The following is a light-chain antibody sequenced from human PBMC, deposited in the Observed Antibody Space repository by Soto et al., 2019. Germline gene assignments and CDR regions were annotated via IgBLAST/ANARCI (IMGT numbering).Light chain of an antibody. CDR1: KLGDKY. J-gene: IGLJ2*01. CDR3: QAWYSSTACVV. V-gene: IGLV3-1*01. CDR2: QDS. Sequence: SSELTQPPSVSVSPGQTASITCSGAKLGDKYACWYQQKPGQSPVLVIYQDSKRPSGIPERFSGSNSGNTATLTISGTQAMDEADYYCQAWYSSTACVVFGGGTKLTVL.